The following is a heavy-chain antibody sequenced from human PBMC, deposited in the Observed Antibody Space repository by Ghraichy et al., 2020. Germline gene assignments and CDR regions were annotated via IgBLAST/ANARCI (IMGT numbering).Heavy chain of an antibody. CDR3: ARIIRSNGRADPLWYFDL. Sequence: SETLSLTCTVYGGSISSYYWSWIRQPAGKGLEWIGRIYTSGSTNYNPSLKSRVTMSVDTSKNQFSLKLSSVTAADTAVYYCARIIRSNGRADPLWYFDLWGRGTLVTVSS. J-gene: IGHJ2*01. D-gene: IGHD4-17*01. CDR1: GGSISSYY. V-gene: IGHV4-4*07. CDR2: IYTSGST.